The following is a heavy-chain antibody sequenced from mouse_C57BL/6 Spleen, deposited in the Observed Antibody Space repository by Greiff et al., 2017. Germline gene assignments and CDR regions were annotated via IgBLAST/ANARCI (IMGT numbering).Heavy chain of an antibody. V-gene: IGHV7-3*01. CDR1: GFTFTDYY. D-gene: IGHD2-5*01. CDR2: IRNKANGYTT. CDR3: ARLAYYSNYGGAMDY. Sequence: EVQLVESGGGLVQPGGSLSLSCAASGFTFTDYYMSWVRQPPGKALEWLGFIRNKANGYTTEYSASVKGRFTISRDNSQSILYLQMNALRAEDSATYYCARLAYYSNYGGAMDYWGQGTSVTVSS. J-gene: IGHJ4*01.